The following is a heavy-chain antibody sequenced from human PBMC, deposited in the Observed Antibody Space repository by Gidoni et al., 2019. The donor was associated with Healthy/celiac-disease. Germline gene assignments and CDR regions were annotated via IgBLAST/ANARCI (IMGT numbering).Heavy chain of an antibody. D-gene: IGHD3-3*01. V-gene: IGHV4-38-2*02. CDR1: GYSISSGYY. CDR2: IYHSGST. CDR3: ASTYDFWSGYGFGGYGMDV. J-gene: IGHJ6*02. Sequence: QVQLPESGPGLVKPSETLSLTCTVSGYSISSGYYWGWIRQPPGKGLEWIGSIYHSGSTYYNPSLKSRVTISVDTSKNQFSLKLSSVTAADTAVYYCASTYDFWSGYGFGGYGMDVWGQGTTVTVSS.